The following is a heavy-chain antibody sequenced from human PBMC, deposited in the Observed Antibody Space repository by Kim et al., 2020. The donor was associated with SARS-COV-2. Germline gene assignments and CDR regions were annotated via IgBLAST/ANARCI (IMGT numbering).Heavy chain of an antibody. CDR2: IYYSGST. Sequence: ETLSLTCTVSGGSISSYYWSWIRQPPGKGLEWIGYIYYSGSTNYNPSLKSRVTISVDTSKNQFSLKLSSVTAADTAVYYCARESHYYGSGSYYNDLLTSWFDPWGQGTLVTVSS. CDR1: GGSISSYY. J-gene: IGHJ5*02. V-gene: IGHV4-59*01. D-gene: IGHD3-10*01. CDR3: ARESHYYGSGSYYNDLLTSWFDP.